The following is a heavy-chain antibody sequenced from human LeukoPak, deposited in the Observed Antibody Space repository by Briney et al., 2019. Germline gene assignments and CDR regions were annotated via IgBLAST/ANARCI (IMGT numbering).Heavy chain of an antibody. CDR1: GFSFNTYW. V-gene: IGHV3-7*01. CDR3: SRGPSTTLTTF. Sequence: PGGSLRLSCTASGFSFNTYWMTWVRQAPGKGREWVANIKPDGDTTNYLDSVKGRFTSSRENAKSSLHLQMHGLTAEDTAVYYCSRGPSTTLTTFWGQGTMVTVSS. D-gene: IGHD4-17*01. CDR2: IKPDGDTT. J-gene: IGHJ4*02.